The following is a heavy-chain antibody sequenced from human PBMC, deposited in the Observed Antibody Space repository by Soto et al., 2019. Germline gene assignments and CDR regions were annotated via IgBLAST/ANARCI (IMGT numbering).Heavy chain of an antibody. D-gene: IGHD2-2*01. CDR1: GFTFSSYA. CDR2: IGESGTPT. CDR3: ARYIPGVRYYGMDV. J-gene: IGHJ6*02. Sequence: HPGGSLRLSCAASGFTFSSYAMKWVRQAPGKGLEWVSLIGESGTPTYYADSVKGRFTISRDNSGNTLFLEMYSLRAEDTAVYYCARYIPGVRYYGMDVWRQGTTVTVSS. V-gene: IGHV3-23*01.